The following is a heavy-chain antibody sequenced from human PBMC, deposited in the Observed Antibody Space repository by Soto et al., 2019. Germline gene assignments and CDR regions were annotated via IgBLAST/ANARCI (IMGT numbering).Heavy chain of an antibody. J-gene: IGHJ6*02. CDR1: GFTFSSCA. D-gene: IGHD1-26*01. CDR2: IIDSGVST. CDR3: GKGRSYYYYYGVDV. V-gene: IGHV3-23*01. Sequence: EVHLLESGGALVQPGGSLRLSCAASGFTFSSCAMGWVRQAPGKGLEWVSDIIDSGVSTYYADAVKGRFTISRDNSKSTLYLQMNSLSAEDTAVYYCGKGRSYYYYYGVDVWGQGTTVTVSS.